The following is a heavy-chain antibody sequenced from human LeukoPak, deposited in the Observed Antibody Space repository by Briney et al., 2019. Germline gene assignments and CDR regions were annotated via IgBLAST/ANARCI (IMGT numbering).Heavy chain of an antibody. CDR3: ARAGLRSYYYYMDV. CDR1: GGSISSYY. CDR2: IYYSGST. Sequence: SETLSLTCTVSGGSISSYYWSWIRQPPGKGLERIGYIYYSGSTNYNPSLESRVTISVDTSKNQFSLKLSSVTAADTAVYYCARAGLRSYYYYMDVWGKGTTVTVSS. J-gene: IGHJ6*03. V-gene: IGHV4-59*01. D-gene: IGHD2-8*02.